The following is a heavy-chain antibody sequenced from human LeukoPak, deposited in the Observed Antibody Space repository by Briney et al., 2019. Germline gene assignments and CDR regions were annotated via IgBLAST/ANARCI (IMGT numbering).Heavy chain of an antibody. CDR1: GYTFTVNY. CDR2: INPYSGGT. J-gene: IGHJ4*02. Sequence: ASVKLSCKASGYTFTVNYMHWVRQAHGQGIELMGWINPYSGGTNYAKTFLSRVTMTWVTSISTAYMELSRLRSADTAAYYYSRLPDRMSVSDFYFDYWGQGTMVTVSS. D-gene: IGHD2/OR15-2a*01. V-gene: IGHV1-2*02. CDR3: SRLPDRMSVSDFYFDY.